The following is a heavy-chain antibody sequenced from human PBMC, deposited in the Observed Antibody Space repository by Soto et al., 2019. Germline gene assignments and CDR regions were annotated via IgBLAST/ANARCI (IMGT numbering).Heavy chain of an antibody. V-gene: IGHV1-2*04. CDR3: ARGRGDTNYYYGMDV. J-gene: IGHJ6*02. D-gene: IGHD3-10*01. Sequence: EASVKVSCKASGYTFTGYYMHWVRQAPGQGLEWMGWINPNSGGTNYAQKFQGWVTMTRDTSISTAYMELSRLRSDDTAVYYCARGRGDTNYYYGMDVWGQGTTVTVSS. CDR2: INPNSGGT. CDR1: GYTFTGYY.